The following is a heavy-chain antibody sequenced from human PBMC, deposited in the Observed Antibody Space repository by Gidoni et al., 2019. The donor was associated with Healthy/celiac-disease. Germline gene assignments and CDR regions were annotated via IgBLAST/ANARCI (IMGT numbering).Heavy chain of an antibody. J-gene: IGHJ6*02. Sequence: EVQLVESGGGLVQPGRSLRLSCAASGFTFDDYAMHWVRQAPGKGLEWVSGISWNSGSIGYADSVKGRFTISRDNAKNSLYLQMNSLRAEDTALYYCAKEGGRRVEGGMDVWGQGTTVTVSS. V-gene: IGHV3-9*01. CDR2: ISWNSGSI. CDR1: GFTFDDYA. CDR3: AKEGGRRVEGGMDV.